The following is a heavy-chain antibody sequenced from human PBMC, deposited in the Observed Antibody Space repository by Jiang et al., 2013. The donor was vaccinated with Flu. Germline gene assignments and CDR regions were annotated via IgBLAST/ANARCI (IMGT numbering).Heavy chain of an antibody. V-gene: IGHV5-51*01. CDR2: IYPGDSDT. CDR3: ARLGGYSGYDDYYYGMDV. Sequence: GAEVKKPGESLRISCEGSGYNFTTYWIGWVRQMPGKGLEWMGIIYPGDSDTRYSPSFQGQVTISADKSISTAYLQWSSLKASDTAMYYCARLGGYSGYDDYYYGMDVWGQGTTVTVSS. J-gene: IGHJ6*02. D-gene: IGHD5-12*01. CDR1: GYNFTTYW.